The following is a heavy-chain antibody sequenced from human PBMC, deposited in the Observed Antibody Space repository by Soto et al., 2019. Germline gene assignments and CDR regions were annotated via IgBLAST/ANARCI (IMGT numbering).Heavy chain of an antibody. V-gene: IGHV1-2*04. D-gene: IGHD2-15*01. CDR3: VRDRGYCSGGSCYNWFDP. CDR2: INPNSGGT. Sequence: ASVKVSCKASGYTFTGYYMHWVRQAPGQGLEWMGWINPNSGGTNYAQKFQGWVTMTRDTSISTAYMELSRLRSDDTAVYYCVRDRGYCSGGSCYNWFDPWGQGTLVTVSS. CDR1: GYTFTGYY. J-gene: IGHJ5*02.